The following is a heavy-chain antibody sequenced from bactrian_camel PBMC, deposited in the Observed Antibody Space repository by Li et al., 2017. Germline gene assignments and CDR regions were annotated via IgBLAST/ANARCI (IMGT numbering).Heavy chain of an antibody. CDR2: MHVGGSHT. V-gene: IGHV3S54*01. J-gene: IGHJ4*01. CDR1: GQIASSRF. CDR3: AAREYLVFECGQTYVE. Sequence: HVQLVESGGGSVQAGGSLRLSCAASGQIASSRFMGWFRQAPGEEREPVAGMHVGGSHTNYADSVKGRFIISQDNAKNTLYLQMDSLKPEDTAMYYCAAREYLVFECGQTYVEWGQGTQVTVS. D-gene: IGHD2*01.